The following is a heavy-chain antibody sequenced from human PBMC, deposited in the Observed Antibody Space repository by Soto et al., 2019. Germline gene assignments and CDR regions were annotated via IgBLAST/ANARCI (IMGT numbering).Heavy chain of an antibody. CDR2: IYYTGTT. D-gene: IGHD3-22*01. J-gene: IGHJ4*02. V-gene: IGHV4-38-2*02. CDR1: GYSISNGYY. CDR3: ARDRYNDITGYYYDFDL. Sequence: SETLSLTCAVSGYSISNGYYWGWIRQPPGKGLEWIGSIYYTGTTSYNPSLRSRVTISIDTSKNQFSLHLASVTAADTAVYYCARDRYNDITGYYYDFDLWGVGTMVTVYS.